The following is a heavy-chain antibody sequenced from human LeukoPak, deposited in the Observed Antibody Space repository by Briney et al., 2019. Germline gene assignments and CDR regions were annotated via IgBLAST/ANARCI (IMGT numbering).Heavy chain of an antibody. CDR2: IRYDGSNK. CDR1: GFTFSSYW. D-gene: IGHD1-14*01. Sequence: GGSLRLSCAASGFTFSSYWMHWVRQAPGKGLEWVAFIRYDGSNKHYADSVKGRFTISRDNSKNTLYLQMNSLRAEDTAVYSCARDLFGIAFDYWGQGTLVTVSS. J-gene: IGHJ4*02. V-gene: IGHV3-30*02. CDR3: ARDLFGIAFDY.